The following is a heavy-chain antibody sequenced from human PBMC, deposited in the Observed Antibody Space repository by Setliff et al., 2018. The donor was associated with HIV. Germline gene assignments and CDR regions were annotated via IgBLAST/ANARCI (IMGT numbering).Heavy chain of an antibody. D-gene: IGHD3-22*01. V-gene: IGHV1-58*02. CDR3: AASKYYYDNSGSADDAFDI. CDR2: IVVGSGNT. Sequence: SVKVSCKASGFTFTSSAMQWVRQARGQRLEWIGWIVVGSGNTNYAQKFQERVTITRDMSTSTAYMELSSLRSEDTAVYYCAASKYYYDNSGSADDAFDIWGQGTMVTVS. J-gene: IGHJ3*02. CDR1: GFTFTSSA.